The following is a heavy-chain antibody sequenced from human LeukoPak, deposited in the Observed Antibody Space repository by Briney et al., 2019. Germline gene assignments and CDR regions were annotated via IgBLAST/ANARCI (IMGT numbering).Heavy chain of an antibody. CDR2: ISPYNGNT. Sequence: ASVKASCKASGYSFTTYGINWVRQAPGQGLEYMGWISPYNGNTKYAQMVQGRVTMTTDTSTSTAYMELRSLRSDDTAVYYCARAHGLETYTFGYWGQGTLVTVSS. V-gene: IGHV1-18*01. CDR3: ARAHGLETYTFGY. J-gene: IGHJ4*02. D-gene: IGHD3-10*01. CDR1: GYSFTTYG.